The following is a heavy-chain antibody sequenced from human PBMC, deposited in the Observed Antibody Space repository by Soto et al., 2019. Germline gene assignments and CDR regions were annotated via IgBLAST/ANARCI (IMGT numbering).Heavy chain of an antibody. Sequence: SETLSLTCAVSGGSISSGGYSWSWIRQPPGKGLEWIGYIYHSGSTYYNPSLKSRVTISVDRSKNQFSLKLSSVTAADTAVYYCASVPNRGDYVVFDPWGQGTLVTVSS. J-gene: IGHJ5*02. V-gene: IGHV4-30-2*01. CDR3: ASVPNRGDYVVFDP. CDR2: IYHSGST. D-gene: IGHD4-17*01. CDR1: GGSISSGGYS.